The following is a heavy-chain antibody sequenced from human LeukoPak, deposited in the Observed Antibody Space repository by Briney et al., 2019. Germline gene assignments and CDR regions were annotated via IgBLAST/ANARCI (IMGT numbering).Heavy chain of an antibody. J-gene: IGHJ4*02. CDR2: ISSSSSYI. D-gene: IGHD2/OR15-2a*01. CDR1: GFTFSSYS. CDR3: ARVRGSNIFDY. Sequence: GGSLSLSCAASGFTFSSYSMNWVRQAPGKGLEWVSSISSSSSYIYYADSVKGRFTISRDNAKNSLYLQMNSLRAEDTAVYYCARVRGSNIFDYWGQGTLVTVSS. V-gene: IGHV3-21*01.